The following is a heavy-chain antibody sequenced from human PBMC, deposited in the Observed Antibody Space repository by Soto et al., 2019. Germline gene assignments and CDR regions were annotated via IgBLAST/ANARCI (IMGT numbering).Heavy chain of an antibody. V-gene: IGHV3-30*03. D-gene: IGHD6-19*01. CDR2: ISYDGSNK. Sequence: QVQLVESGGGVVQPGRSLRLSCAASGFTFSSHGMHWVRQAPGKGLEWVAVISYDGSNKYYADSVKGRFTISRDNSKNTLYLQMNSLKTEDTVVYYCAREASSGWDWAINGFDPWGQGTLVTVSS. CDR3: AREASSGWDWAINGFDP. CDR1: GFTFSSHG. J-gene: IGHJ5*02.